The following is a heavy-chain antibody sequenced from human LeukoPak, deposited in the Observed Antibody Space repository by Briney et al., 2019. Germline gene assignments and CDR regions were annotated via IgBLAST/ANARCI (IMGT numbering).Heavy chain of an antibody. CDR1: GFTVSSNY. CDR3: AKYIAGGTRYMDV. V-gene: IGHV3-53*01. D-gene: IGHD1-26*01. CDR2: IYSGGST. Sequence: PGGSLRLSCAASGFTVSSNYMSWVRQAPGKGLEWVSVIYSGGSTYYADSVKGRFTISRDNSKNTLYLQMNSLRAEDTAVYYCAKYIAGGTRYMDVWGKGTTVTVSS. J-gene: IGHJ6*03.